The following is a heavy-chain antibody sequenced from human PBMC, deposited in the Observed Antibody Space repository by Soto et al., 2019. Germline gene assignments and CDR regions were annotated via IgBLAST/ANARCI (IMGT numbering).Heavy chain of an antibody. V-gene: IGHV3-53*01. D-gene: IGHD6-13*01. CDR3: ARGGSSWWYDYYGMDV. CDR1: GFTVSSNY. CDR2: IYSGGST. Sequence: EVPLVESGGGLIQPGGSLRLSCAASGFTVSSNYMSWVRQAPGKGLEWVSVIYSGGSTYYADSVKGRFTISRDNSKNTLYLQMNSLRAEDTAVYYCARGGSSWWYDYYGMDVWGQGTTVTVSS. J-gene: IGHJ6*02.